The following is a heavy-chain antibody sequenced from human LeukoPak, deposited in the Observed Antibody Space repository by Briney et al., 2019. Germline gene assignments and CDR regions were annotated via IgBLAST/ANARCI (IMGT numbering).Heavy chain of an antibody. J-gene: IGHJ4*02. CDR1: GFTFSSYE. CDR3: ARDGEYYDSSGTPFDY. Sequence: PGGSLRLSCAASGFTFSSYEMNWVRQAPGKGLEWVSYISSSGSTIYYADSVKGRFTISRDNAKNSLYLQMNSRRAEDTAVYYCARDGEYYDSSGTPFDYWGQGTLVTVSS. D-gene: IGHD3-22*01. CDR2: ISSSGSTI. V-gene: IGHV3-48*03.